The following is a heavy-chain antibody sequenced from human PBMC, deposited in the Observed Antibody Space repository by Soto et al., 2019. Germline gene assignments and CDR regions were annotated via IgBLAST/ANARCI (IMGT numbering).Heavy chain of an antibody. V-gene: IGHV4-4*02. D-gene: IGHD6-13*01. Sequence: QVQLQESGPGLVKPSGTLSLTCAVSGGSISSSNWWSWVRQPPGKGLEWIGEIYHSGSTNYNPSLKSRVTISVDKSKNQFSLKLSSVTAADTAVYYCASGIAAASTIEGYYYYYGMDVWGQGTTFTVSS. CDR2: IYHSGST. CDR3: ASGIAAASTIEGYYYYYGMDV. J-gene: IGHJ6*02. CDR1: GGSISSSNW.